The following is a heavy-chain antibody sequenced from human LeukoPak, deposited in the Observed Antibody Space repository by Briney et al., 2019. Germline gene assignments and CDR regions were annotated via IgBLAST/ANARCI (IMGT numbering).Heavy chain of an antibody. J-gene: IGHJ6*03. Sequence: SETLSLTCTVSGGSISSYYWSWIRQPPGKGLEWIGYIYYSGSTNYNPSLKSRVTTSVDTSKNQFSLNLSSVTAADTAVYYCARGRSGYYYMDVWGKGTTVTVSS. V-gene: IGHV4-59*12. CDR2: IYYSGST. CDR3: ARGRSGYYYMDV. CDR1: GGSISSYY. D-gene: IGHD3-10*01.